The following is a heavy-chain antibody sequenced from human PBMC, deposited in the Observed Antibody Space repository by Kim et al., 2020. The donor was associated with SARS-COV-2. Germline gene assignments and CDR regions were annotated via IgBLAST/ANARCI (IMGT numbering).Heavy chain of an antibody. Sequence: KGRFTISRDNAKNSLYLQMNSLRAEDTAVYYCARVGWLRPTYGNDAFDIWGQGTMVTVSS. J-gene: IGHJ3*02. V-gene: IGHV3-11*06. CDR3: ARVGWLRPTYGNDAFDI. D-gene: IGHD5-12*01.